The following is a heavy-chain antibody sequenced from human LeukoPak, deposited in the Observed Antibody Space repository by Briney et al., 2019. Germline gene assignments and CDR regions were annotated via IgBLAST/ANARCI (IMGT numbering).Heavy chain of an antibody. V-gene: IGHV3-7*03. J-gene: IGHJ6*02. Sequence: RGSLRLSCAASGFALSSHWMTWVRQVPGRGPEWVANVNRDGSGTYYLDSVKGRFTISKDNAKNSLYLQMNSLRAEDTALYHCARNNGMDVWGQGTTVIVSS. CDR1: GFALSSHW. CDR2: VNRDGSGT. CDR3: ARNNGMDV.